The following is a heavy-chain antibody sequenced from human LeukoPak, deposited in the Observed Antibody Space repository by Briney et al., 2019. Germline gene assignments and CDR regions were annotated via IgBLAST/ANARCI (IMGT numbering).Heavy chain of an antibody. CDR2: ISWSSGSI. Sequence: GGSLRLSCAASGFTFDDYAMHWVRQAPGKGLEWVSGISWSSGSIGYADSVKGRFTISRDNAKNSLYLQMNRLRAEDMAVYYCAKDNGPAGLDAFDIWGQGTMVTVSS. J-gene: IGHJ3*02. D-gene: IGHD6-13*01. CDR3: AKDNGPAGLDAFDI. CDR1: GFTFDDYA. V-gene: IGHV3-9*03.